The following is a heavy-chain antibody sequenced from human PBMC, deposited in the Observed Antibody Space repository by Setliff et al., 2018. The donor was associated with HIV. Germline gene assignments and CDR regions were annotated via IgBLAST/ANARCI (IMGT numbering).Heavy chain of an antibody. J-gene: IGHJ4*02. D-gene: IGHD3-3*01. V-gene: IGHV3-21*01. CDR3: ARDVSWRVRTYIDY. CDR2: ISSSSRSK. Sequence: GGSLRLSCAASGFTFSSYGMHWVRQAPGKGLEWVSSISSSSRSKYYADSVKGRFTISRDNAKNSLYLQMNSLTAEDTAVYYCARDVSWRVRTYIDYWGQGALVTVSS. CDR1: GFTFSSYG.